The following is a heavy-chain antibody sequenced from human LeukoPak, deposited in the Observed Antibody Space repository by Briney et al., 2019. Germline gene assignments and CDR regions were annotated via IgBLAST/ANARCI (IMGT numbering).Heavy chain of an antibody. CDR3: ARDLGQLGAYNWFDP. D-gene: IGHD6-6*01. J-gene: IGHJ5*02. CDR2: ISYDGSNK. CDR1: GFTFSSYA. V-gene: IGHV3-30-3*01. Sequence: PGRSLRLSCAASGFTFSSYAMHWVRQAPGKGLEWVAVISYDGSNKYYADSVKGRFTISRDNSKNTLYLQMNSLRAEDTAVYYRARDLGQLGAYNWFDPWGQGTLVTVSS.